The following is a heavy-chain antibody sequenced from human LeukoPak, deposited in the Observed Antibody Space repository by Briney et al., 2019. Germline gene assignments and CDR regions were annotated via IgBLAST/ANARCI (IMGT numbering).Heavy chain of an antibody. CDR1: GGSFSGYY. J-gene: IGHJ4*02. CDR2: INHSGST. D-gene: IGHD4-23*01. CDR3: VNDYGGNSDY. V-gene: IGHV4-34*01. Sequence: SETLSLTCAVYGGSFSGYYWSWIRQPPGKGLEWIGEINHSGSTNYNPSPKSRVTISVDTSKNQFSLKLSSMTAADTAVYYCVNDYGGNSDYWGQGTLVTVSS.